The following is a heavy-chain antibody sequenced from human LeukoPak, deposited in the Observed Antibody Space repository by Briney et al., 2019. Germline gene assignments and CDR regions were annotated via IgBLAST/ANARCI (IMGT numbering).Heavy chain of an antibody. CDR2: ITISGHTK. V-gene: IGHV3-48*03. CDR1: GFDLNTYE. Sequence: GGSLRLSCAASGFDLNTYEMDWVRQAPGKGLEWIADITISGHTKNYADSVKGRFTISRDNAGTSLYLQMNSLRVEDTGVYYCARGDPHADLWGQGTLVTVSS. J-gene: IGHJ5*02. CDR3: ARGDPHADL.